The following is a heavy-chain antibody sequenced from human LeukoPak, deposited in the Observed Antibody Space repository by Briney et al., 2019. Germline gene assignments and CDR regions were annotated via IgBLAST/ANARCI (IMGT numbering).Heavy chain of an antibody. CDR1: GFTFSFYG. CDR2: IQYDGSYK. J-gene: IGHJ6*03. CDR3: AKDQYDVVVVSAATYNRKYYYYMDV. Sequence: GGSLRLSCASSGFTFSFYGMHWVRQAPGKGLEWVAFIQYDGSYKFYADSVKGRFTISRDNSKNMLFLQMNRLRAEDTAVYYCAKDQYDVVVVSAATYNRKYYYYMDVWGKGPRSASP. V-gene: IGHV3-30*02. D-gene: IGHD2-2*01.